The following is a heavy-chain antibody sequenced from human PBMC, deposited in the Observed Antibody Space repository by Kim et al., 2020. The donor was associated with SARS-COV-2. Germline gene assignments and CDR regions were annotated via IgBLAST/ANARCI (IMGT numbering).Heavy chain of an antibody. CDR3: AKGYSSSPRPSYFDY. J-gene: IGHJ4*02. V-gene: IGHV3-23*01. Sequence: GGSLRLSCAASGFTFSSYAMSWVRQAPGKGLEWVSAISGSGGSTYYADSVKGRFTISRDNSKNTLYLQMNSLRAEDTAVYYCAKGYSSSPRPSYFDYWGQGTLVTVSS. CDR1: GFTFSSYA. CDR2: ISGSGGST. D-gene: IGHD6-6*01.